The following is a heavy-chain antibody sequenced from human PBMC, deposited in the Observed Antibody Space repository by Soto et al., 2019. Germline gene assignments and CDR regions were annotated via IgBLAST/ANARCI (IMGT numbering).Heavy chain of an antibody. CDR1: GFTFTNNW. J-gene: IGHJ4*02. Sequence: EVHLVNSGGGFVQPGGSLRLSCAVSGFTFTNNWMSWVRQAPGKGLEWVANVNQDGNERHYVDSVKGRFTISRDNAENLLYLQMNSLRADDTAVYYCTRGQGWTDYLGQGSLVTVSS. D-gene: IGHD3-3*01. V-gene: IGHV3-7*05. CDR2: VNQDGNER. CDR3: TRGQGWTDY.